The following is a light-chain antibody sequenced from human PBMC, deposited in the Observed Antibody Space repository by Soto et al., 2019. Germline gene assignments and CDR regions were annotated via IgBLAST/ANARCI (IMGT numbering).Light chain of an antibody. CDR1: QSVAKY. V-gene: IGKV3-11*01. CDR3: QQRVSGPWT. CDR2: ETS. Sequence: EIVLTQSPATLSLSPGDGATLSCRASQSVAKYLVWYQQKPGQSPRLLIYETSERASGVPARFSGSGSGTDFTLTISSIEPEDFASYYCQQRVSGPWTFGQGTRVEF. J-gene: IGKJ1*01.